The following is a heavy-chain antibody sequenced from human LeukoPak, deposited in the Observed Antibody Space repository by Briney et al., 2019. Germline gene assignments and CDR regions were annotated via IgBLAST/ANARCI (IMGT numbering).Heavy chain of an antibody. V-gene: IGHV3-30*04. J-gene: IGHJ4*02. Sequence: GGSLRLSCAASGFTFSSYAMHWVRQAPGKGLEWVTVISFDGNNKYYADSVKGRFTISRDNSKNTLYLQMNSPRAEDTAAYYCAKDGNWARFENWGQGTLVTVSS. D-gene: IGHD7-27*01. CDR3: AKDGNWARFEN. CDR1: GFTFSSYA. CDR2: ISFDGNNK.